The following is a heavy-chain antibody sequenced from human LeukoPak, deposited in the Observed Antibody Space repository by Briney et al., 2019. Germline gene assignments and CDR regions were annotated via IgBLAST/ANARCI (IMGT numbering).Heavy chain of an antibody. J-gene: IGHJ5*02. Sequence: GASVKVSCKASGYTFTGYYMHWVRQAPGQGLEWMGWINPNSGGTNYAQKFQGRVTMTRDTSISTAYMELSRLRSDDTAVYYCARERAGLRYFDWLFQNWFDPWGQGTLVTVSS. CDR2: INPNSGGT. CDR3: ARERAGLRYFDWLFQNWFDP. V-gene: IGHV1-2*02. D-gene: IGHD3-9*01. CDR1: GYTFTGYY.